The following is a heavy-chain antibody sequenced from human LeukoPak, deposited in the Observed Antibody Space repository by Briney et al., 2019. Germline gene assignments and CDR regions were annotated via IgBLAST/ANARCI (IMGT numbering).Heavy chain of an antibody. Sequence: SGGSLRLSCAASGFTLSSYTMTWVRQAPGTGLEWVSSISGTNTYIYYADSVKGRFTISRDNAKNSLYLQMNTLRAEDTAVYFCARVGIEGAGADYWGQGTLVTVSS. D-gene: IGHD6-13*01. CDR1: GFTLSSYT. J-gene: IGHJ4*02. CDR3: ARVGIEGAGADY. CDR2: ISGTNTYI. V-gene: IGHV3-21*01.